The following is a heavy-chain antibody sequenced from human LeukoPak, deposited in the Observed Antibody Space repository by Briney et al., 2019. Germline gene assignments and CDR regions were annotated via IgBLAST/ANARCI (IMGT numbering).Heavy chain of an antibody. J-gene: IGHJ3*02. CDR1: GFIFSSYS. D-gene: IGHD3-16*02. V-gene: IGHV3-21*01. Sequence: GGSLRLSCAASGFIFSSYSMNWVRQAPGKGLEWVSSISSSSIYIYYADSVKGRFTISRDNAKNSLYLQMNSLRAEDTAVYYCARDYYDYVWGSYRYSNAFDIWGQGTMVTVSS. CDR2: ISSSSIYI. CDR3: ARDYYDYVWGSYRYSNAFDI.